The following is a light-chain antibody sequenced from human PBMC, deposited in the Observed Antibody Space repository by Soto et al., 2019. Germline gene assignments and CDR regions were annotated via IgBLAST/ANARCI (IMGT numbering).Light chain of an antibody. CDR2: GTS. CDR1: QSVGSTY. J-gene: IGKJ1*01. CDR3: QQYGSSPQT. V-gene: IGKV3-20*01. Sequence: EIVLTQSPGTLSLSPGERATLSCRASQSVGSTYLAWYQQKPGQAPRLLIYGTSTRASGIPDRFSGSGSETDFTLTITRLEPEDFAVYYCQQYGSSPQTFGQGTKVEIK.